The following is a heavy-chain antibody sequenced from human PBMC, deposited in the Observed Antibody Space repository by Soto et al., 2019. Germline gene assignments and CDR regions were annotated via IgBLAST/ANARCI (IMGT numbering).Heavy chain of an antibody. V-gene: IGHV1-46*01. CDR2: INPSGGST. CDR3: AREFTMVRGVKTAYYYYYGMDV. Sequence: ASVKVSCKASGYTVTSYYMHCVRQAPGQGLEWMGIINPSGGSTSYAQKFQGRVTMTRDTSTSTVYMELSSLRSEDTAVYYCAREFTMVRGVKTAYYYYYGMDVWGQGTTVTVSS. CDR1: GYTVTSYY. D-gene: IGHD3-10*01. J-gene: IGHJ6*02.